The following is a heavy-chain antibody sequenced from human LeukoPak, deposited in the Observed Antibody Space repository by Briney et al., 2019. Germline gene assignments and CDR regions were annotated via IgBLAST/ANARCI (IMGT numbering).Heavy chain of an antibody. Sequence: GGSLRLSFAASGFTFSSYSMNWVRQAPGKGLEWVAYINVITGYIYYADSLKGRFTISRDNAKKSLFLEMNSLRVEDTAVYYCARDRSGSSSVDDAFDIWGQGIMVTVSS. CDR1: GFTFSSYS. CDR3: ARDRSGSSSVDDAFDI. J-gene: IGHJ3*02. V-gene: IGHV3-21*01. D-gene: IGHD1-26*01. CDR2: INVITGYI.